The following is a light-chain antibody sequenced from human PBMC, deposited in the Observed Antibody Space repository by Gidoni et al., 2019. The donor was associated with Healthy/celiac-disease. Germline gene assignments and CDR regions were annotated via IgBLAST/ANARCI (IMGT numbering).Light chain of an antibody. V-gene: IGKV1-39*01. Sequence: DIQMTPSPSSLSASVGDRVTITCRASQSISSYLNWYQQKPGKAPKLLIYAASSLQSGVPSRFSGSGSGTDFTLTISSLQPEDFATYYCQQNYSTPHTFGGGTKVEIK. CDR2: AAS. CDR3: QQNYSTPHT. J-gene: IGKJ4*01. CDR1: QSISSY.